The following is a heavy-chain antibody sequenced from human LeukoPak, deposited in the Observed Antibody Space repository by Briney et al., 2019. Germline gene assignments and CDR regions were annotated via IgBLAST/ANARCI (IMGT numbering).Heavy chain of an antibody. CDR1: GGSICSYY. J-gene: IGHJ4*02. V-gene: IGHV4-59*01. Sequence: SETLSLTCTVSGGSICSYYWSWIRQPPGKGLEWIGYIYYSGSTKYNTSLKSRVTISVDTSKKQFSLKLGSVTAADTAVYFLGRERGIPYCSGSQCLTSPYDYWGQGILVTVSS. D-gene: IGHD2-15*01. CDR2: IYYSGST. CDR3: GRERGIPYCSGSQCLTSPYDY.